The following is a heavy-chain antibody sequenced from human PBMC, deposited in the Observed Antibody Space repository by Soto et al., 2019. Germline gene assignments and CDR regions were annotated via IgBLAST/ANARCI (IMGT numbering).Heavy chain of an antibody. CDR3: STYSGEFDY. CDR1: GGSISSGGYY. V-gene: IGHV4-31*03. D-gene: IGHD1-26*01. CDR2: IYYSGST. J-gene: IGHJ4*02. Sequence: QVQLQESGPGLVKPSQTLSLTCTVSGGSISSGGYYWSWIRQHPGEGLVWIGYIYYSGSTYYNPSLKCRFTILLDTSKNPFPLKLSSVTAADTAVYYCSTYSGEFDYWGQGTLVTVSS.